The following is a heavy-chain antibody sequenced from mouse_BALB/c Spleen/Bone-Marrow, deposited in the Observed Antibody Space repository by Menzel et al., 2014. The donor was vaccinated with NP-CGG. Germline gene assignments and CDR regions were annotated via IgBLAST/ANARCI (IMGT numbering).Heavy chain of an antibody. Sequence: EVKLVESGGGLVQPGGSLKLSCAASGFTFSNYGMSWVRQTPDKRLDLVATINSNGGTTYYPDSAKSRFTISRDNAKNTLYLQMSSLKSEDTAMYFCARGLYYVAYGPGFAYWGQGTLVTVSA. D-gene: IGHD2-13*01. CDR2: INSNGGTT. V-gene: IGHV5-6-3*01. J-gene: IGHJ3*01. CDR3: ARGLYYVAYGPGFAY. CDR1: GFTFSNYG.